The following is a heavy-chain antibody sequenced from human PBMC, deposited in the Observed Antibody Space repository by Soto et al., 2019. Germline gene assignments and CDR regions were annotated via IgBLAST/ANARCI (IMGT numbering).Heavy chain of an antibody. CDR3: ATLAVAGINAFDI. J-gene: IGHJ3*02. CDR2: INPNSGGT. CDR1: GYTFTGYY. V-gene: IGHV1-2*04. Sequence: ASVEVSCKASGYTFTGYYMHWVRQAPGQGLEWMGWINPNSGGTDYAQKFQGWVTMTRDTSISTASLELSRLRSDDTAVYYCATLAVAGINAFDIRGQGTMVTVSS. D-gene: IGHD6-19*01.